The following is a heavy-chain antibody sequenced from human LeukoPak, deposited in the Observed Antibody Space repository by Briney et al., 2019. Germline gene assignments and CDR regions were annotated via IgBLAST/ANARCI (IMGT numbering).Heavy chain of an antibody. CDR3: AKDHSSGWPYCFPY. CDR2: ISYDGSNK. D-gene: IGHD6-19*01. V-gene: IGHV3-30*04. CDR1: GLTFSIYA. Sequence: PGGSLRLSCAASGLTFSIYAMHWVRQAPGKGLEWVALISYDGSNKYYADSVKGRFTISRDNSKNTLFLQMNSLRAEDTAVYYCAKDHSSGWPYCFPYWGQGTLVTVSS. J-gene: IGHJ4*02.